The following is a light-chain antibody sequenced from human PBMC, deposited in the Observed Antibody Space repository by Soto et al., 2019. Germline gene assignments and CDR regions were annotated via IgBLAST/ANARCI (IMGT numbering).Light chain of an antibody. CDR3: CSYARCSTYV. J-gene: IGLJ1*01. V-gene: IGLV2-23*01. CDR2: EGS. Sequence: QSALTQPASVSGSPGQSITISCTGTSSDVGSYNLVSWYQLHPGRAPKLMIYEGSKRPSGVSNRFSGSKSGNTASLTISGLQAEDEADYYCCSYARCSTYVFGTGTKVTVL. CDR1: SSDVGSYNL.